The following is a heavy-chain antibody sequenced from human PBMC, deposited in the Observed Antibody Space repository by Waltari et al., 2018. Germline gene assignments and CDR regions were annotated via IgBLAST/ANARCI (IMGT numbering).Heavy chain of an antibody. J-gene: IGHJ5*02. V-gene: IGHV5-51*03. Sequence: EVQLVQSGAEVKKPGESLKISCKGSGYSFTSYWIGWVRQMPGKGLEWMGIIYPGDSDTRYSPSFQGQVTISADKSISTAYLQWSSLKASDTAMYYCARELSVAGIWGSHNWFDPWGQGTLVTVSS. D-gene: IGHD3-16*01. CDR2: IYPGDSDT. CDR1: GYSFTSYW. CDR3: ARELSVAGIWGSHNWFDP.